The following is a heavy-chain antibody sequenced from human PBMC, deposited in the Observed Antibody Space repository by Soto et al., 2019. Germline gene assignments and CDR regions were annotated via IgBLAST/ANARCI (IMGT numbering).Heavy chain of an antibody. V-gene: IGHV3-48*03. D-gene: IGHD2-15*01. Sequence: QPGGSLRLSCAASGFTFSSYEMNWVRQAPGKGLEWVSYISSSGSTIYYADSVKGRFTISRDNAKNSVYLQINSLRAEDTAVYFCAGGCSGGSCYPGMDVWGQGTTVTVSS. J-gene: IGHJ6*02. CDR1: GFTFSSYE. CDR2: ISSSGSTI. CDR3: AGGCSGGSCYPGMDV.